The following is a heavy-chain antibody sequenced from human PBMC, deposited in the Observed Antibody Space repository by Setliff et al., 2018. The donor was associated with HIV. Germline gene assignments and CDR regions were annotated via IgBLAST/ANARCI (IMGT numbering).Heavy chain of an antibody. V-gene: IGHV1-8*02. CDR1: GYTFINYA. D-gene: IGHD6-13*01. J-gene: IGHJ6*02. Sequence: ASVKVSCKASGYTFINYAMNWVRQAPGQGLEWMGWMNPNSGNTGYAQKFQGRVTMTRNTSISTAYMELRSLRSDDTAVYYCARGYSAAGTLYYYGMDVWGQGTTVTVSS. CDR2: MNPNSGNT. CDR3: ARGYSAAGTLYYYGMDV.